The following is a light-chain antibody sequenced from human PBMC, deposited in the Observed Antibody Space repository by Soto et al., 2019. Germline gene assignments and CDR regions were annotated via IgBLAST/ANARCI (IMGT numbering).Light chain of an antibody. CDR3: QVWDSSSDHPEV. V-gene: IGLV3-21*04. CDR1: NIGSKS. J-gene: IGLJ2*01. Sequence: SYELTQPPSVSVAPGKTARITCGGNNIGSKSVHWYQQKPGQAPVLVIYYDSDRPSGIPERFSGSNSGNTATLTISRVEAGDEADYYSQVWDSSSDHPEVFCGGTKLTVL. CDR2: YDS.